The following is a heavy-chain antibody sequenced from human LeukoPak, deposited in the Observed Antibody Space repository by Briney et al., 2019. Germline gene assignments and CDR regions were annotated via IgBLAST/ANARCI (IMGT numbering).Heavy chain of an antibody. D-gene: IGHD2-2*01. J-gene: IGHJ4*02. V-gene: IGHV4-39*01. CDR2: IYYSGST. Sequence: SETLSLTCTVSGGSISSSSYYWGWIRQPLGKGLEWIGSIYYSGSTYYNPSLKSRVTISVDTSKNQFSLKLSSVTAADTAVYYCARLITASGTLDYWGQGTLVTVSS. CDR1: GGSISSSSYY. CDR3: ARLITASGTLDY.